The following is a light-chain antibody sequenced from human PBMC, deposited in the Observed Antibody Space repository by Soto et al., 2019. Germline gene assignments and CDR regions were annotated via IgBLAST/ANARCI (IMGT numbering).Light chain of an antibody. J-gene: IGKJ1*01. CDR3: QQYNNWPPWT. Sequence: EIVMTQSPATLSVSPGERATLSCRASQSVNSNLAWYQQKPGQAPRLLIYGASTRATGVPARFSGIGSGTEFTLTISSLQSADFAVYYWQQYNNWPPWTFGQGTKVEIE. CDR1: QSVNSN. CDR2: GAS. V-gene: IGKV3-15*01.